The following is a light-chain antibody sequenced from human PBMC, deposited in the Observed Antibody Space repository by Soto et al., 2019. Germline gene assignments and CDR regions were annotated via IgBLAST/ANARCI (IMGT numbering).Light chain of an antibody. CDR2: EVS. CDR3: SSYTSSNNLV. Sequence: QSALTQPASVSGSPGQSMTISCTGTSSDVGSYKYVSWYQQHPGKAPRLMIYEVSYRPSGVSNRFSGSKSGNTASLTISGLQAEDEADYYCSSYTSSNNLVFGGGTQLTVL. CDR1: SSDVGSYKY. J-gene: IGLJ7*01. V-gene: IGLV2-14*01.